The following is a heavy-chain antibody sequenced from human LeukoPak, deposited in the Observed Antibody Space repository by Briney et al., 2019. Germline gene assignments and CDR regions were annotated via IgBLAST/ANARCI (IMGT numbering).Heavy chain of an antibody. Sequence: TGGSLRLSCAASGFTFSNYAMSWVRQTPGKGLEWVSSITSSGYETHYADSVKGRFSISRDNSKNTLYLQMNSLRAEDTAVYYCAKDQNPAKYCSSTSCYSFDPRGQGTLVTVSS. V-gene: IGHV3-23*01. D-gene: IGHD2-2*01. J-gene: IGHJ5*02. CDR2: ITSSGYET. CDR1: GFTFSNYA. CDR3: AKDQNPAKYCSSTSCYSFDP.